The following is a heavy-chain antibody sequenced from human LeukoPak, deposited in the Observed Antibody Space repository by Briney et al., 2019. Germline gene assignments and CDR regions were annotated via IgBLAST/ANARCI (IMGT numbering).Heavy chain of an antibody. V-gene: IGHV4-4*07. D-gene: IGHD2-2*02. CDR2: IYTSGST. CDR1: GGSISSYY. CDR3: ARTGYYSTTSCYTLNWFGP. Sequence: PSETLSLTCTVSGGSISSYYWSWIGQPAGKGLEWIGRIYTSGSTNYNPSLKSRVTMSVDTSKNQFSLKLSSVTAADTAVYYCARTGYYSTTSCYTLNWFGPWGQGTLVTVSS. J-gene: IGHJ5*02.